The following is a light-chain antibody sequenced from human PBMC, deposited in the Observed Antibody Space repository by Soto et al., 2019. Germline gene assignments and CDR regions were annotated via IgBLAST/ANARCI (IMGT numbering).Light chain of an antibody. J-gene: IGKJ1*01. CDR2: KIS. V-gene: IGKV2-24*01. Sequence: DIVVTQTPLSXPVTPGQPAAISCRSSQSRVHSDGNTYLSWLQQRPGQAPRLLIYKISNRVSGVPDRFRGSGAGTDFTLTISRVEAEDVGVYYCLQATQFPWTFRQGTKVDIK. CDR3: LQATQFPWT. CDR1: QSRVHSDGNTY.